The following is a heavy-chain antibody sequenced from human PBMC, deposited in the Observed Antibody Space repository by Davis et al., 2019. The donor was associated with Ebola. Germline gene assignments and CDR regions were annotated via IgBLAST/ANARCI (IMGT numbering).Heavy chain of an antibody. CDR3: ATTSLSDIVVVPAAVFYGMDV. Sequence: PGGSLRLSCAASGFTFSSYWMSWVRQAPGKGLEWVANIKQDGSEKYYVDSVKGRFTISRDNSKNTLYLQMNSLRAEDTAVYYCATTSLSDIVVVPAAVFYGMDVWGQGTTVTVSS. CDR2: IKQDGSEK. D-gene: IGHD2-2*01. J-gene: IGHJ6*02. CDR1: GFTFSSYW. V-gene: IGHV3-7*03.